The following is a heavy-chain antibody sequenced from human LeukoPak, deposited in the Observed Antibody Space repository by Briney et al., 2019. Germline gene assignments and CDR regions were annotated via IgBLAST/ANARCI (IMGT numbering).Heavy chain of an antibody. CDR1: GGSISSGSYY. Sequence: SETLSLTCTVSGGSISSGSYYWSWIRQPAGKGLEWIGRIYTSGITNYNPSLKSRVTISVDTSKNQFSLKLSSVTAADTAVYYCARLRWSSPVGVWGQGTTVTVSS. CDR3: ARLRWSSPVGV. CDR2: IYTSGIT. D-gene: IGHD4-23*01. J-gene: IGHJ6*02. V-gene: IGHV4-61*02.